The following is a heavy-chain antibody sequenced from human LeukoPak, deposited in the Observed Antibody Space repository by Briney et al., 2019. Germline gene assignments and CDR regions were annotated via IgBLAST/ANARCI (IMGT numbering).Heavy chain of an antibody. CDR1: GYTFTSYW. CDR3: ARQLLWFGELSTPFDY. Sequence: GESLKISCKGSGYTFTSYWIGWVRQMPGKGLEWTGIIYPGDSDTRYSPSFQGQVTISADKSISTAYLQWSSLKASDTAMYYCARQLLWFGELSTPFDYWGQGTLVTVSS. J-gene: IGHJ4*02. V-gene: IGHV5-51*01. D-gene: IGHD3-10*01. CDR2: IYPGDSDT.